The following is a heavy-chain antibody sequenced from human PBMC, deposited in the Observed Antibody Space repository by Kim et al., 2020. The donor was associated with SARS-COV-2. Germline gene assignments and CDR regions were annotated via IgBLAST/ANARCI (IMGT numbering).Heavy chain of an antibody. J-gene: IGHJ4*02. CDR3: AKTLTVNDYVWGSYRTESVDY. CDR2: ISGSGGST. D-gene: IGHD3-16*02. Sequence: GGSLRLSCAASGFTFSSYAMSWVRQAPGKGLEWVSAISGSGGSTYYADSVKGRFTISRDNSKNTLYLQMNSLRAEDTAVYYCAKTLTVNDYVWGSYRTESVDYWGQGTLVTVSS. CDR1: GFTFSSYA. V-gene: IGHV3-23*01.